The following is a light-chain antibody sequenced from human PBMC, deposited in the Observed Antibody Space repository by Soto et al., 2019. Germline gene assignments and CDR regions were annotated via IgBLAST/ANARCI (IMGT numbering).Light chain of an antibody. CDR3: QQYNNWPGT. J-gene: IGKJ1*01. CDR1: QSVSGN. V-gene: IGKV3-15*01. Sequence: EIVMTQSPATLSVSPGERVTLSCRASQSVSGNLAWYQQKPGQAPRLLIYGASTRATGIPARFSGSGSGTEFTLTISSLQSEDFPVYYCQQYNNWPGTFGQGTKVEIK. CDR2: GAS.